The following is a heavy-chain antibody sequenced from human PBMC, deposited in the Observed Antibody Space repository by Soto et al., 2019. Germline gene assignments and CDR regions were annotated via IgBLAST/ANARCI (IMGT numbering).Heavy chain of an antibody. J-gene: IGHJ4*02. CDR2: IYYSGST. CDR1: GGSISSYY. D-gene: IGHD6-13*01. V-gene: IGHV4-59*01. CDR3: ARGGPAAPQIDY. Sequence: PSETLSLTCTVSGGSISSYYWSWIRQPPGKGLEWIGYIYYSGSTNYNPSLKSRVTISVDTSKNQFSLKLSSVTAADTAVYYCARGGPAAPQIDYWGQGTLVTVSS.